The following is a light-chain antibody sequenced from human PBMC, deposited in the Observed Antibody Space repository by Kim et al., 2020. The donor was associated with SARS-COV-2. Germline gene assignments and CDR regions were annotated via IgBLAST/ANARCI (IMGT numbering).Light chain of an antibody. J-gene: IGKJ2*01. CDR1: ASVGSSNY. V-gene: IGKV3-20*01. Sequence: TRSCRASASVGSSNYLAGVLAWYQQKPGLAPRLLIYAASTRATGTPDRFSGSGSGTDFTLTISRLEPEDFGVYYCQQYGTSPPAYTFGQGTKLEI. CDR3: QQYGTSPPAYT. CDR2: AAS.